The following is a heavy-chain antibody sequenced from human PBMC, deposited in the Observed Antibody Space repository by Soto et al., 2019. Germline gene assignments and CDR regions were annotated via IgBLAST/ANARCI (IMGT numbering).Heavy chain of an antibody. CDR1: GYTFTSYG. J-gene: IGHJ6*02. D-gene: IGHD5-12*01. V-gene: IGHV1-18*01. Sequence: QVQLVQSGAEVKKPGASVKVSCKASGYTFTSYGISWVRQAPGQGLEWMGWISAYNGNTNYAQKLQGRVTMTTDTSTSKAYRELRSLRSDDTAVYYCARDIVATIWGYYYYGMDVWGQGTTVTVSS. CDR2: ISAYNGNT. CDR3: ARDIVATIWGYYYYGMDV.